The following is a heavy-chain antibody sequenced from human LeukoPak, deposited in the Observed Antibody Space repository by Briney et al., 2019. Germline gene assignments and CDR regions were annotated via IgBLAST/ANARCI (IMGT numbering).Heavy chain of an antibody. Sequence: SETLSLTCTVSGYSISSGYYWGWIRQPPGKGLEWVGRIYHSGRTYYNPSLKSRVTISVDTSKKQFSLKLNFVTAADTAVYYCARVGITIFGVDWYYFDYWGQGTLVTVSS. J-gene: IGHJ4*02. CDR3: ARVGITIFGVDWYYFDY. CDR1: GYSISSGYY. V-gene: IGHV4-38-2*02. D-gene: IGHD3-3*01. CDR2: IYHSGRT.